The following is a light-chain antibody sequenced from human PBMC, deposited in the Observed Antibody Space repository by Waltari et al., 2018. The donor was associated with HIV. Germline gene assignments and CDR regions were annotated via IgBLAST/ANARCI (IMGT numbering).Light chain of an antibody. CDR2: LSRDGSH. V-gene: IGLV4-69*01. CDR1: SGHSESA. Sequence: QLVLPQSPSASASLGASVKLTCTLSSGHSESAIACHQQQPPKGPRYLMRLSRDGSHINGDGIPDRFSGSSSGAERYLTISSRQSEDEADYYCQTWGPGIRVFGGGTKVTVL. CDR3: QTWGPGIRV. J-gene: IGLJ3*02.